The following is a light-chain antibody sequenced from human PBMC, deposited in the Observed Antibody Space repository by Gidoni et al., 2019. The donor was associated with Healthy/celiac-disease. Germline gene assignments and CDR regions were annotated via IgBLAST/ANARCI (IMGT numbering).Light chain of an antibody. CDR2: DVS. CDR3: SSYTSSSTLEVV. J-gene: IGLJ2*01. CDR1: SSDVGGYTY. V-gene: IGLV2-14*01. Sequence: QSALTQPASVSGSPGQSITISCTGTSSDVGGYTYVSWYQQHPGKPPKLIIYDVSNRPSGVSNRFSGSKSGNTASLTISGLQAEDEADYYCSSYTSSSTLEVVFGGGTKLTVL.